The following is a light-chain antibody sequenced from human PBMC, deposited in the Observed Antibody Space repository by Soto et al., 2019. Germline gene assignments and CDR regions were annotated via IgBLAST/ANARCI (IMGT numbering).Light chain of an antibody. Sequence: EIVLTQSPGTLSLSPGEGATLSCRASQSVSSDYLAWYQQKPGQAPRLLIYGASSRATGIPDRFSGSGSGTDFTLTVSRLEPEDFAVYYCQHYGRSPYTFGQVTKLEIK. CDR1: QSVSSDY. J-gene: IGKJ2*01. CDR2: GAS. V-gene: IGKV3-20*01. CDR3: QHYGRSPYT.